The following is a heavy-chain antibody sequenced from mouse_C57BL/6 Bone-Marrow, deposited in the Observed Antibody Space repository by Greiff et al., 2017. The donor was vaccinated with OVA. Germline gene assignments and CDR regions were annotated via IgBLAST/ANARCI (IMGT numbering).Heavy chain of an antibody. V-gene: IGHV14-4*01. CDR1: GFNIKDDY. J-gene: IGHJ3*01. CDR3: TEDPFAY. Sequence: EVQVVESGAELVRPGASVKLSCTASGFNIKDDYMHWVKQRPEQGLEWIGWIDPENGDTEYASKFQGKATITADTSSNTAYLQRSSLTSEDTAVYYCTEDPFAYWGQGTLVTVSA. CDR2: IDPENGDT.